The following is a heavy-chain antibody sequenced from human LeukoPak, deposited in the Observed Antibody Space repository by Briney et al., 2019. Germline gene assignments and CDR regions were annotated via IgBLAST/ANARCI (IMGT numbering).Heavy chain of an antibody. J-gene: IGHJ4*02. CDR3: AKTTTGYSSGRYPGWPVDY. CDR1: GFIFRSYW. D-gene: IGHD6-19*01. Sequence: PGGSLRLSCAASGFIFRSYWMSWVRQAPGKGLEWVANIKQDGSDKYYVDSVKGRFTISRDNAKNSLYLQMDSLSTEDTAVYHCAKTTTGYSSGRYPGWPVDYWGQGTLVTVSS. CDR2: IKQDGSDK. V-gene: IGHV3-7*03.